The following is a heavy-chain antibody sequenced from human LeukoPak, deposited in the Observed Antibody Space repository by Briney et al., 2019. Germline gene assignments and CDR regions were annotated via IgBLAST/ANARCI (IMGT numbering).Heavy chain of an antibody. CDR1: GFTFSRYA. V-gene: IGHV3-23*01. CDR2: ICGSGGST. CDR3: AKGPSSGWWDYYYGMDV. Sequence: GGSLRLSRAAPGFTFSRYAMSGGRQAPGKGREGVSAICGSGGSTSYADSVKGRFTISRDNSKNTLYLQMNSLRAEDTAVYYCAKGPSSGWWDYYYGMDVWGKGTTVTVSS. D-gene: IGHD6-19*01. J-gene: IGHJ6*04.